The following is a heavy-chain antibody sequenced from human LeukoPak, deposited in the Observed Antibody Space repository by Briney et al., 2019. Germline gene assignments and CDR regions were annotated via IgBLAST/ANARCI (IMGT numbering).Heavy chain of an antibody. D-gene: IGHD3-10*01. CDR2: IYSSGDT. Sequence: GGSLRLSCAASGFTVSSKYMSWVRQTPGKGLQWVALIYSSGDTYTADSVKGRFTISRDNSENTLYLQMDSLRAEDTAVYYCATGYYFDSGSYGYLDYWGQGTLVTVSS. CDR3: ATGYYFDSGSYGYLDY. CDR1: GFTVSSKY. V-gene: IGHV3-53*01. J-gene: IGHJ4*02.